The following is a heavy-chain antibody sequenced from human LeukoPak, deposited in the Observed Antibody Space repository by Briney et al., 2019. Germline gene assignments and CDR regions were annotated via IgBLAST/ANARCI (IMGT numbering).Heavy chain of an antibody. V-gene: IGHV3-23*01. CDR2: IEGGDGNT. CDR1: GFTFKNYG. Sequence: GGSLRLSCAVSGFTFKNYGMTWVRQAPGTGLEWVATIEGGDGNTHYADSVRGRFTISRDNSKNTLYLQTNSLRAEDTAVYYCAKGGXXXLVDYWGQGTLVTVSS. J-gene: IGHJ4*02. CDR3: AKGGXXXLVDY.